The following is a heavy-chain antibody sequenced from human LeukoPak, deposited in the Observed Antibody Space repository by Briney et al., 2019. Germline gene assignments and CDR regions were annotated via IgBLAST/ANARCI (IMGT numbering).Heavy chain of an antibody. CDR1: GYSISSSYS. Sequence: ETLSLTCTVSGYSISSSYSWGWIRQPPGKGLEWVSSISSSSSYIYYADSVKGRFTISRDNAKNSLYRQMNSLRAEDTAVYYCAREGAFDIWGQGTMVTVSS. J-gene: IGHJ3*02. V-gene: IGHV3-21*01. CDR2: ISSSSSYI. CDR3: AREGAFDI.